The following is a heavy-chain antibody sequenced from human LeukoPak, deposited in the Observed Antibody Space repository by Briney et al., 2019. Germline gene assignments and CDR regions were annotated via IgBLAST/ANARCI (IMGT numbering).Heavy chain of an antibody. CDR3: AKLLYYYDSSQPY. CDR2: IKLDGSEQ. Sequence: PGGSLRLSCADSGLTISNNWMSWVRQAPGKGLEWVANIKLDGSEQYYVDSVKGRFTISRDNGKNLLYLQMNSLRAEDTAVYYCAKLLYYYDSSQPYWGQGTLVTVSS. CDR1: GLTISNNW. D-gene: IGHD3-22*01. J-gene: IGHJ4*02. V-gene: IGHV3-7*03.